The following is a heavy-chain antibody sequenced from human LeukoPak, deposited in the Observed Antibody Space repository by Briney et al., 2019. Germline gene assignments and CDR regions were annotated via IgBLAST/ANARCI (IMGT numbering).Heavy chain of an antibody. J-gene: IGHJ2*01. CDR1: GFTVSSNY. D-gene: IGHD3-22*01. Sequence: GGSLRLSCAASGFTVSSNYMSWVRQAPGKGLEWVSVIYSGGSTYYADSVKGRFTISRDNAKNSLYLQMNSLRAEDTAVYYCAREAYYYDSSGYPNYWYFDLWGRGTLVTVSS. CDR2: IYSGGST. CDR3: AREAYYYDSSGYPNYWYFDL. V-gene: IGHV3-66*01.